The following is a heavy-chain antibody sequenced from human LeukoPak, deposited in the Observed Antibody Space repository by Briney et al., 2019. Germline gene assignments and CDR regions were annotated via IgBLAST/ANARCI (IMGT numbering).Heavy chain of an antibody. D-gene: IGHD2-2*01. CDR3: ARDCSSTSCYGDAFDI. Sequence: ASVKVSCKASGYTFTSYGISWVRQAPGQGLEWMGWISAYNGNTNYAQKLQGRVTMTTDTSTSTAYMELSSLRSEDTAVYYCARDCSSTSCYGDAFDIWGQGTMVTVSS. J-gene: IGHJ3*02. V-gene: IGHV1-18*01. CDR2: ISAYNGNT. CDR1: GYTFTSYG.